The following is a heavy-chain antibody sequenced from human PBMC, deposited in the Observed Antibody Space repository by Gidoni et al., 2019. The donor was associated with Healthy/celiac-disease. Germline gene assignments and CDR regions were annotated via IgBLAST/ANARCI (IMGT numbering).Heavy chain of an antibody. J-gene: IGHJ6*02. CDR3: TRDLEIGQYCTNGVCQYYYYYYGMDV. D-gene: IGHD2-8*01. Sequence: EVQLVESGGGLVQPGRSLRLSCKASGFNLGDYAMSWFRQATGKGLEWVVFIRSKAYCGTTEYAASVKGRFTISRDDSKSIAYLQMNSLKTEDTAVYYCTRDLEIGQYCTNGVCQYYYYYYGMDVWGQGTTVTVSS. V-gene: IGHV3-49*03. CDR2: IRSKAYCGTT. CDR1: GFNLGDYA.